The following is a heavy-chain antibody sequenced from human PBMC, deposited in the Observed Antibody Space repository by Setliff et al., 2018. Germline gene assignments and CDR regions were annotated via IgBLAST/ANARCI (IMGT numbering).Heavy chain of an antibody. CDR3: ARGLVDTPMAPFDY. D-gene: IGHD5-18*01. Sequence: SETLSLTCAVSGASISSSAYSWIWIRQPPGKGLEWIGSIYHSGSTDYNPSLKSRVTISVDTSKNQFSLKLSSVTAADTAVYYCARGLVDTPMAPFDYWGQGTLVTVSS. V-gene: IGHV4-39*07. CDR2: IYHSGST. J-gene: IGHJ4*02. CDR1: GASISSSAYS.